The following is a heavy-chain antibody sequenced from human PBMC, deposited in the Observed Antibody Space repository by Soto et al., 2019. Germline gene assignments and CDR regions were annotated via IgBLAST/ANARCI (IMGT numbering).Heavy chain of an antibody. CDR3: ARQGDYSNFDY. V-gene: IGHV4-59*08. Sequence: SETLSLTCTVSGGSISSYYWSWIRQPPGKGLEWIGYIYHSGTTNYNPSLKSRVTISGDTSKNQFSLKLSSVTAADTAVYYCARQGDYSNFDYWGQGTLVTVSS. J-gene: IGHJ4*02. CDR1: GGSISSYY. CDR2: IYHSGTT. D-gene: IGHD4-4*01.